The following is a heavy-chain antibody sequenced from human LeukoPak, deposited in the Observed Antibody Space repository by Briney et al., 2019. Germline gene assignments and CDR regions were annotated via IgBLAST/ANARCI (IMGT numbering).Heavy chain of an antibody. D-gene: IGHD3-22*01. CDR3: ARGTPYYYDSSGYYREGEFDY. CDR1: GFTFSSYA. J-gene: IGHJ4*02. Sequence: PGRSLRLSCAASGFTFSSYAMHWVRQAPGKGLEWVAVISYDGSNKYYADSVKGRFTISRDNSKNTLYLQMNSLRAEDTAVYYCARGTPYYYDSSGYYREGEFDYWGQGTLVTVSS. CDR2: ISYDGSNK. V-gene: IGHV3-30*04.